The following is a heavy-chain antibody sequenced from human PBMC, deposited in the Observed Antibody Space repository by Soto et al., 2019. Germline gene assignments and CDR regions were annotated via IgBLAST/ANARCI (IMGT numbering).Heavy chain of an antibody. CDR1: GFTFSSHW. Sequence: GGSLRLSCAASGFTFSSHWMSWVCQAPGKGLEWVANIKQDGSEKYYVDSVKGRFTISRDNAKNSLYLQMNSLRAEDTAVYYCARDKYYYGSGSYSPLYYYYYGMDVWGQGTTVTVSS. CDR3: ARDKYYYGSGSYSPLYYYYYGMDV. CDR2: IKQDGSEK. J-gene: IGHJ6*02. V-gene: IGHV3-7*01. D-gene: IGHD3-10*01.